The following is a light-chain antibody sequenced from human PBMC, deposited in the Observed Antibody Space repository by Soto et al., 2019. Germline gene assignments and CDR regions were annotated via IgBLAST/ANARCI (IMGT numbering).Light chain of an antibody. Sequence: QSALTQPPSVSGAPGQRVAISCTGSSSNIGAEYDVHWYQQLPGTAPKRLIYDDNNRPSGVPDRFSGSKSGTTASLAITGLQPEDEADYYCQSYDSSLTTFVFGTGTKVTVL. V-gene: IGLV1-40*01. CDR3: QSYDSSLTTFV. CDR1: SSNIGAEYD. CDR2: DDN. J-gene: IGLJ1*01.